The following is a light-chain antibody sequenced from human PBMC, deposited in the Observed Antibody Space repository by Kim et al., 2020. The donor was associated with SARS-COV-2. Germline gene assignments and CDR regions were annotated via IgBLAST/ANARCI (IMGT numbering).Light chain of an antibody. V-gene: IGKV1-9*01. CDR3: QQVNHNPIT. CDR1: QGIGSY. Sequence: DIQLTQSPSFLSASVGDRVTITCRASQGIGSYLAWYQQQPGKAPKLLIYAASTFQSGAPSRFSGSGSGTEFTLTISSLQPEDFATYYCQQVNHNPITFGQGTRLEIK. CDR2: AAS. J-gene: IGKJ5*01.